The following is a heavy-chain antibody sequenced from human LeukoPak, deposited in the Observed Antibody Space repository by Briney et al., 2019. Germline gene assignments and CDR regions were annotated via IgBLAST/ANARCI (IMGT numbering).Heavy chain of an antibody. Sequence: SETLFLTCTVSGGSISSGSYDWYWIRQPAGKGLEWIGHIYTSGSSNYSPSLKSRVTISVDTSRNQFSLKLTSVTAADTAVYYCTKGRGIWGQGTLVTVSS. CDR3: TKGRGI. CDR2: IYTSGSS. D-gene: IGHD3-10*01. V-gene: IGHV4-61*09. CDR1: GGSISSGSYD. J-gene: IGHJ4*02.